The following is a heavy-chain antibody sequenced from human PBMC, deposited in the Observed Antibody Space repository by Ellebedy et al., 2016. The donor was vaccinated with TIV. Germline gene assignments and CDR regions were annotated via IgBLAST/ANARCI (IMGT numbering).Heavy chain of an antibody. CDR3: ASSGPPLHFDY. V-gene: IGHV4-30-4*08. D-gene: IGHD2-15*01. Sequence: LRLXXTVSGGSVSSGSYYWSWIRQPPGKGLEWIGYIYYSGSTYYNPSLKSRVTISVDTSKNQFSLKLSSVTAADTAVYYCASSGPPLHFDYWGQGTLVTVSS. J-gene: IGHJ4*02. CDR1: GGSVSSGSYY. CDR2: IYYSGST.